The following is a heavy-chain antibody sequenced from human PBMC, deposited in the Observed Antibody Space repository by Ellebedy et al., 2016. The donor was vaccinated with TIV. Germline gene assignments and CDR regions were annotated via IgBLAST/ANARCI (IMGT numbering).Heavy chain of an antibody. Sequence: ASVKVSCQASGYTFTAYHIHWVRQAPGQGLEWMGWIYPYNGDTNYAQKFQVRVTMTRDTSISTGYMELSGLKSDDTAVYYCAALPYISTSSAYWGQGTLVTVSS. V-gene: IGHV1-2*02. CDR1: GYTFTAYH. CDR2: IYPYNGDT. D-gene: IGHD6-13*01. J-gene: IGHJ4*02. CDR3: AALPYISTSSAY.